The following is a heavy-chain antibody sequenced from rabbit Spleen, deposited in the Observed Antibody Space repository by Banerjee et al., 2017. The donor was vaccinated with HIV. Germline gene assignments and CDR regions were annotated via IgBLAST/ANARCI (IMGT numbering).Heavy chain of an antibody. CDR2: IGTGSGST. CDR3: ARDTGSSFSSYGMDL. D-gene: IGHD8-1*01. V-gene: IGHV1S45*01. CDR1: GFYFSSGYY. Sequence: QEQLVESGGGLVQPGTSLTLTCKASGFYFSSGYYLSWVRQAPGKGLEWIGCIGTGSGSTWYASWAKGRFTISKTSSTTVTLQMTSLTVADTATYFCARDTGSSFSSYGMDLWGQGTLVTVS. J-gene: IGHJ6*01.